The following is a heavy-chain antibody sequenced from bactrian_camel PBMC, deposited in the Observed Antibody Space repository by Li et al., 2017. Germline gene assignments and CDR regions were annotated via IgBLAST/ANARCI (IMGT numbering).Heavy chain of an antibody. Sequence: DVQLVESGGGLVQPGGSLRLSCAASGFTFSDYAMSWVRQAPGKEREGVAGFTASGSVLYADFVKDRFTASRDSGRNTLSLQMDSLKPEDTAMYYCAATYCSRGYLPDPLRSLYASVGQGTQVTVS. V-gene: IGHV3S67*01. D-gene: IGHD2*01. J-gene: IGHJ4*01. CDR1: GFTFSDYA. CDR2: FTASGSV.